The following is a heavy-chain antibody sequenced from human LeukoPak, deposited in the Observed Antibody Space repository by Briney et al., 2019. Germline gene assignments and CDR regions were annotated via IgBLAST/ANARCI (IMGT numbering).Heavy chain of an antibody. CDR3: ARDQGEGVAGFLEAFDI. Sequence: PGGSLRLSCAASGFTFSSYSMNWVRQAPGKGLEWVSSISSSSSYIYYADSVKGRFTISRDNAKNSLYLQMNSLRAEDTAVYYCARDQGEGVAGFLEAFDIWGQGTMVTVSS. CDR1: GFTFSSYS. CDR2: ISSSSSYI. D-gene: IGHD6-19*01. V-gene: IGHV3-21*01. J-gene: IGHJ3*02.